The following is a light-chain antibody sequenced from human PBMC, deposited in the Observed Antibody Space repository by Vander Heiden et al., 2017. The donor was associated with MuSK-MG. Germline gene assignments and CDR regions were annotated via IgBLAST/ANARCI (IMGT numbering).Light chain of an antibody. Sequence: QSALTQPASVSGSPGQSITISCTGTSSDVGGYNYVSWYQQHPATPPKLMIYDVSDRPSGVSTRFSGSTSGNTASLTISGLQAEDEADYYCSSYTTSSTQVFGTGTKVTVL. CDR3: SSYTTSSTQV. CDR1: SSDVGGYNY. J-gene: IGLJ1*01. V-gene: IGLV2-14*03. CDR2: DVS.